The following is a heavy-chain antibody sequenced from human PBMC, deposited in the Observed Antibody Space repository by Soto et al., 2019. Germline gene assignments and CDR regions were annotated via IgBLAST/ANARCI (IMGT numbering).Heavy chain of an antibody. CDR3: VKDSYAGHHLIAYLDY. CDR2: ISYDGSNK. J-gene: IGHJ4*02. D-gene: IGHD3-10*01. V-gene: IGHV3-30*18. Sequence: GKGLEWVSLISYDGSNKYYAESVKGRFTISRDNSENTLYLQMNSLRTDDTGVYYCVKDSYAGHHLIAYLDYWGKALQVTVS.